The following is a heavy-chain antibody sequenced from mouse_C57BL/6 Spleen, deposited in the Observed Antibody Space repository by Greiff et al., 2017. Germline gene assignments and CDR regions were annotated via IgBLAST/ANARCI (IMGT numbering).Heavy chain of an antibody. D-gene: IGHD6-5*01. J-gene: IGHJ1*03. CDR2: INPGSGGT. Sequence: QVQLQQSGAELVRPGPSVKVSCKASGYAFTNYLIEWVKQRPGQGLEWIGVINPGSGGTNYNEKFKGKATLTADKSSSTAYMQLSSLTSADSAVYFGARLRGPMGYFEVWGTGTTVTVSS. CDR3: ARLRGPMGYFEV. CDR1: GYAFTNYL. V-gene: IGHV1-54*01.